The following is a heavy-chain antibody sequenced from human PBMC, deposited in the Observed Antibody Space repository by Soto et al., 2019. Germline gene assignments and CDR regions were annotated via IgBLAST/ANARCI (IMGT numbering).Heavy chain of an antibody. CDR1: GFTLSHAW. CDR2: IKSKTDGGTT. V-gene: IGHV3-15*01. CDR3: TTTDGSGSYYYYGMDV. Sequence: GGSLRLSCAASGFTLSHAWMNWVRQAPEKGLEWVGRIKSKTDGGTTDYAAPVKGRFTISRDDSKNTLYLQMNSLKTEDTAVYYCTTTDGSGSYYYYGMDVWGQGTTVTVSS. D-gene: IGHD3-10*01. J-gene: IGHJ6*02.